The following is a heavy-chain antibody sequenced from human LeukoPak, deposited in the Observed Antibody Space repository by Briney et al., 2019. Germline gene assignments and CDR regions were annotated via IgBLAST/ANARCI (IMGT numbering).Heavy chain of an antibody. CDR3: ARRSTAMVFFDY. Sequence: SETLSLTCTVSGGSINNYYWSWVRQPPGKGLQWIAYIYSSGTTNYNPSLKSRVTISVDTSKNQFSLKLSSVTAADTAVYYCARRSTAMVFFDYWGQGTLVTVSS. CDR2: IYSSGTT. CDR1: GGSINNYY. V-gene: IGHV4-59*08. J-gene: IGHJ4*02. D-gene: IGHD5-18*01.